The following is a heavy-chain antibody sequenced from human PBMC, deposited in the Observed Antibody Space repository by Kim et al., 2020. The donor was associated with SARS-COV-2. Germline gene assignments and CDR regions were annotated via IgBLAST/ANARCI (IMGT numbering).Heavy chain of an antibody. V-gene: IGHV4-39*07. Sequence: SETLSLTCTVSGGSISSSSNYWGWMRQPPGKGLEWIGNIQCSGSTYYNPSLKSRVTISLDTSKNQFSLKLSSVTAADTAVYYCARDKPWFDPWGQGTLVTVSS. CDR2: IQCSGST. J-gene: IGHJ5*02. CDR3: ARDKPWFDP. CDR1: GGSISSSSNY.